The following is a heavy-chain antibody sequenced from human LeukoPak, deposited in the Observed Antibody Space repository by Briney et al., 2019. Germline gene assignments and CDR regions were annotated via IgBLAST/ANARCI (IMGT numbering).Heavy chain of an antibody. Sequence: SGGSLRLSCAASGFTFSSYAMNWVRQAPGKGLEWVSGISGSGGYTYYADSVKGRFTISRDNSKNTLYLQMNSLRAEDTAVYYCARLTAKPHNWNGENWGQGTLVTVSS. CDR3: ARLTAKPHNWNGEN. D-gene: IGHD1-20*01. CDR2: ISGSGGYT. J-gene: IGHJ4*02. CDR1: GFTFSSYA. V-gene: IGHV3-23*01.